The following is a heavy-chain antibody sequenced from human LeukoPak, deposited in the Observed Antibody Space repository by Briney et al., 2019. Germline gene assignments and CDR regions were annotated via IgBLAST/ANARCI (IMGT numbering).Heavy chain of an antibody. CDR3: AKDSLGYSSGWYSD. CDR1: GFTFNNYA. CDR2: ISGSGGST. V-gene: IGHV3-23*01. D-gene: IGHD6-19*01. J-gene: IGHJ4*02. Sequence: GGSLRLSCEASGFTFNNYAMHWVRQAPGKGLEWVSGISGSGGSTYYADSVKGRFTISRDNSKNTLYLQMNSLRAEDTAVYYCAKDSLGYSSGWYSDWGQGTLVTVSS.